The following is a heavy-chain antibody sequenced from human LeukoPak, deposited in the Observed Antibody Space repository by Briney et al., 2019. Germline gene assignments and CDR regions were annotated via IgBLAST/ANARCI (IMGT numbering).Heavy chain of an antibody. CDR3: ARVRARYNLDY. J-gene: IGHJ4*02. V-gene: IGHV4-31*03. Sequence: SQTLSLTCTVSGGSISSGGYYWSWIRQRPGKGLEWIGYIYYSGSTYYNPSLKSRVTISVDTSKNQFSLKLSSVTAADTAVYYCARVRARYNLDYWGQGTLVTVSS. CDR1: GGSISSGGYY. D-gene: IGHD1-1*01. CDR2: IYYSGST.